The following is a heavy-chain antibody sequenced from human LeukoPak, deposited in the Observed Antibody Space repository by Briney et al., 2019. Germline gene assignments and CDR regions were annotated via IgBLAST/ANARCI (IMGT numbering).Heavy chain of an antibody. CDR1: GFTFSSYW. V-gene: IGHV3-7*01. CDR2: IKHDGSEK. Sequence: GGSLRLSCAASGFTFSSYWMSWVRQAPGKGLEWVANIKHDGSEKYYVDSVKGRFTISRDNAKNSLYLQMNSLRAEDTAVYYCARDPPYSGSFAYYFDYWGQGTLVTVSS. J-gene: IGHJ4*02. D-gene: IGHD1-26*01. CDR3: ARDPPYSGSFAYYFDY.